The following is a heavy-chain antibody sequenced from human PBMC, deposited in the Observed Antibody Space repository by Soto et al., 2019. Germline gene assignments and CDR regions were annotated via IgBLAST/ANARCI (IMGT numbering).Heavy chain of an antibody. D-gene: IGHD4-17*01. J-gene: IGHJ4*02. CDR2: INHSGST. CDR3: ARAGPPRVTTVTTAIDY. CDR1: GGSFSGYY. V-gene: IGHV4-34*01. Sequence: QSQTLSLTCAVYGGSFSGYYWSWIRQPPGKGLEWIGEINHSGSTNYNPSLKSRVTISVDTSKNQFSLKLSSVTAADTAVYYCARAGPPRVTTVTTAIDYWGQGTLVTVSS.